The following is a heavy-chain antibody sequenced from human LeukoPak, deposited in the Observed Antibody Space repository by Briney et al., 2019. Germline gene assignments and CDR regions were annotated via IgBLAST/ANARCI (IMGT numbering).Heavy chain of an antibody. CDR2: ISTSSSTI. V-gene: IGHV3-48*04. CDR3: ARDQQWLEEPYYYGMDV. Sequence: GGSLRLSCAASGFTFSVYSMNWVRQAPGKGLEWVSYISTSSSTIYYADSVKGRFTISRDNAKNSLDLQMNSLRAEDTAVYYCARDQQWLEEPYYYGMDVWGQGTTVTVSS. J-gene: IGHJ6*02. D-gene: IGHD6-19*01. CDR1: GFTFSVYS.